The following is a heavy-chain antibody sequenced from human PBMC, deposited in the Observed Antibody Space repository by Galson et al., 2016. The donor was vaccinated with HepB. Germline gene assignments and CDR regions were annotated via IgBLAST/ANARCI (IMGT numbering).Heavy chain of an antibody. J-gene: IGHJ4*02. D-gene: IGHD2-15*01. V-gene: IGHV6-1*01. Sequence: CAIXXXSVSSDSAAWNWIRXSPSRGLEWLXXXFYRSKWYIEYAPSVRSXLSISPDTSXNQXSLQLNSVTPEXTAXXXCARGLPGFYFSSWGXGTPVIVSS. CDR1: XXSVSSDSAA. CDR2: XFYRSKWYI. CDR3: ARGLPGFYFSS.